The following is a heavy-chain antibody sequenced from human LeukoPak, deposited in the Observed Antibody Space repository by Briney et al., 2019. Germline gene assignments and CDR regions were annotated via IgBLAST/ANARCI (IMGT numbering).Heavy chain of an antibody. D-gene: IGHD6-6*01. CDR2: ISVYNGDT. CDR1: GSTFRTFG. V-gene: IGHV1-18*01. J-gene: IGHJ5*02. Sequence: SGKLSCKASGSTFRTFGINWERQAHGQGLEWMGWISVYNGDTKYAQKFQGRVTMTTDTSTNTTYMEVRSLTFDDTAVYYCARDHMAARPGWFDAWGQGTLVTVSA. CDR3: ARDHMAARPGWFDA.